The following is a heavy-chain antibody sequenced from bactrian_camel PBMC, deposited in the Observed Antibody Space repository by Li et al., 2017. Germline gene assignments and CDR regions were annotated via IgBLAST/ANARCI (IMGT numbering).Heavy chain of an antibody. CDR3: AADPDLFCTNGARGAPALTY. Sequence: DVQLVESGGGSVQAGGSLRLSCAASKLPFSTKNRMAWFRQAPGKEREEVARLHINSGRTWYSDSVMGRFTISRDCAKTTLYLQMDSLTPEDTAMYYCAADPDLFCTNGARGAPALTYRGQGTQVTVS. CDR1: KLPFSTKN. CDR2: LHINSGRT. J-gene: IGHJ4*01. D-gene: IGHD7*01. V-gene: IGHV3S40*01.